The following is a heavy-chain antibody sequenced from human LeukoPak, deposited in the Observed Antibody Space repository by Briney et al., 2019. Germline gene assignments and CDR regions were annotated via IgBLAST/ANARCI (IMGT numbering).Heavy chain of an antibody. J-gene: IGHJ6*03. CDR2: ISLTGDST. CDR1: GFTLSNHA. CDR3: ARSYASGIHYMDV. V-gene: IGHV3-64*01. Sequence: GGSLRLSCAASGFTLSNHAMHWVRQGPGKGLEYVSAISLTGDSTYYANSAKGRFTISRDDSKNTLYLQMSSLQTEDMAVYYCARSYASGIHYMDVWGKGSTVTVSS. D-gene: IGHD3-10*01.